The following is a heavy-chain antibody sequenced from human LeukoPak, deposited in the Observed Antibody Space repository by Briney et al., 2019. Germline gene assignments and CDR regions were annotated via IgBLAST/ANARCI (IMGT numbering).Heavy chain of an antibody. J-gene: IGHJ4*02. V-gene: IGHV4-59*08. Sequence: PSETLSLTCTVSGGSISGYYWAWIPQPPGKGLEWIGYIYHSGNTNYNPSLKSRVTISLDMSKNQFSLKLTSVTAADTAVYYRARRTTVAPEYHFGSWGQGILVTVSP. D-gene: IGHD5-12*01. CDR2: IYHSGNT. CDR1: GGSISGYY. CDR3: ARRTTVAPEYHFGS.